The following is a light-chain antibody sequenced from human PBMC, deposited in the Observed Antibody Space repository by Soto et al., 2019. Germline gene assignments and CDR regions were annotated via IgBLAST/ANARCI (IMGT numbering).Light chain of an antibody. Sequence: QSVLTQPPSASVSPGQRVTISCSGSDSNIGSNHVYWYQQVPGTAPKFLIDSQDQRPSGVPDRFSGSKSGTSASLAISGLRSEDEADYYCASWEDTLTGWVFGGGTKVTVL. CDR1: DSNIGSNH. J-gene: IGLJ3*02. CDR3: ASWEDTLTGWV. CDR2: SQD. V-gene: IGLV1-47*02.